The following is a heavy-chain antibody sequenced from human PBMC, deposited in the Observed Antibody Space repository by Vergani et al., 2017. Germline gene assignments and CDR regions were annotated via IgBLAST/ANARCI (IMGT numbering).Heavy chain of an antibody. CDR1: GFTFSSYW. CDR3: ARGDTTVTTTVSSVDY. V-gene: IGHV3-7*01. D-gene: IGHD4-17*01. CDR2: IKQDGSEK. Sequence: VQLVESGGGVVQPGRSLRLSCAASGFTFSSYWMSWVRQAPGKGLEWVANIKQDGSEKYYVDSVKGRFTISRDNAKNSLYLQMNSLRAEDTAVYYCARGDTTVTTTVSSVDYWGQGTLVTVSS. J-gene: IGHJ4*02.